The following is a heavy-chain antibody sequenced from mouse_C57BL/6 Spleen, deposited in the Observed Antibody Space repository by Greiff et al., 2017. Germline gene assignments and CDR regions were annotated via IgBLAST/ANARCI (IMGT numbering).Heavy chain of an antibody. CDR2: INPSNGGT. CDR3: AREDYYGSSPFDY. D-gene: IGHD1-1*01. Sequence: QVHVKQSGTELVKPGASVKLSCKASGYTFTSYWMHWVKQRPGQGLEWIGNINPSNGGTNYNEKFKSKATLTVDKSSSTAYMQLSSLTSEDSAVYYCAREDYYGSSPFDYWGQGTTLTVSS. V-gene: IGHV1-53*01. J-gene: IGHJ2*01. CDR1: GYTFTSYW.